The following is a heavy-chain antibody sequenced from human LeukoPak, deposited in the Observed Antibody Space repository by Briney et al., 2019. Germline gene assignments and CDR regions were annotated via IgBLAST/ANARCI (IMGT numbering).Heavy chain of an antibody. CDR1: GGTFSSYA. D-gene: IGHD3-10*01. CDR3: ARMYGGYYGSGSTPDFDY. CDR2: IIPILGTA. V-gene: IGHV1-69*04. J-gene: IGHJ4*02. Sequence: SVKVSCKASGGTFSSYAISWVRQAPGQGLEWMGRIIPILGTANYAQKFQGRVTITADKSTSTAYMELSSLRSEDTAVYYCARMYGGYYGSGSTPDFDYWGQGTLVTVSS.